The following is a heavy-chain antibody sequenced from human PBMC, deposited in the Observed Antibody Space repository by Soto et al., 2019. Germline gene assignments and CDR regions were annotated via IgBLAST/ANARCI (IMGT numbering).Heavy chain of an antibody. V-gene: IGHV4-39*07. CDR1: GGSISSSSYY. Sequence: SETLSLTCTVSGGSISSSSYYWGWIRQPPGKGLEWIGSIYYSGSTYYNPSLKSRVTISVDTSKNQFSLKLSSVTAADTAVYYCASWRDGYNPDYYYGMDVWGQGTTVTVSS. J-gene: IGHJ6*02. D-gene: IGHD5-12*01. CDR3: ASWRDGYNPDYYYGMDV. CDR2: IYYSGST.